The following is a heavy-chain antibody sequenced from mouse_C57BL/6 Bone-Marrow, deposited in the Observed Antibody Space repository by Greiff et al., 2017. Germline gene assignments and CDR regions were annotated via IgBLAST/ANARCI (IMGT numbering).Heavy chain of an antibody. CDR3: ADPLAY. Sequence: EVQLQQSGPVLVKPGASVKMSCKASGYTFTDYYMNWVKQSHGKSLEWIGVINPYNGGTSYNQKFKGKAPLTVAKASSTAYLELNSLTSEDSAGYCCADPLAYWGQGTLVTVSA. V-gene: IGHV1-19*01. J-gene: IGHJ3*01. CDR1: GYTFTDYY. CDR2: INPYNGGT.